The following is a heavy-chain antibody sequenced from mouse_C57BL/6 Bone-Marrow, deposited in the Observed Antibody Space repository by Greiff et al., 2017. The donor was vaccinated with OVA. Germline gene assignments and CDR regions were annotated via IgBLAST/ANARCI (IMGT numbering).Heavy chain of an antibody. CDR1: GYTFTDYY. CDR3: ARWNYGSSNYAMDY. D-gene: IGHD1-1*01. Sequence: VQLQQSGPELVKPGASVKISCKASGYTFTDYYMNWVKQSHGKSLEWIGDINPNNGGTSYNQKFKGKATFTVDKSSSTAYMELRSLTSEDSAVYYCARWNYGSSNYAMDYWGQGTSVTVSS. J-gene: IGHJ4*01. V-gene: IGHV1-26*01. CDR2: INPNNGGT.